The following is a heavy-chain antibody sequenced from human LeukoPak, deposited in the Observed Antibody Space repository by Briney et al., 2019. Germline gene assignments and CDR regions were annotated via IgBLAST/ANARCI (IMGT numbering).Heavy chain of an antibody. CDR2: SVSSDSGT. V-gene: IGHV5-51*01. J-gene: IGHJ4*02. CDR1: GSSFTSYC. D-gene: IGHD3-22*01. Sequence: GESLKISCKGSGSSFTSYCIGWGRQMPGKGLEWMGVSVSSDSGTKYSPSFQGQVTISADKSISTADLQWSSLKASDTAMYYCARPAPYDSSGSFDYWGQGPLVTVSS. CDR3: ARPAPYDSSGSFDY.